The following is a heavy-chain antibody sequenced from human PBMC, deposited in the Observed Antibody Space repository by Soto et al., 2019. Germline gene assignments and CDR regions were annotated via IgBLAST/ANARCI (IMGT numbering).Heavy chain of an antibody. Sequence: SDTLSLTCTVSGGSISSSYWSWIRQTPGKGLEWIGYVFYRGGTAYNPSLKRRFTISMDMSKSQFSLKVNSVTTAETANYYCGRVDPVEKVIDYWGQGTLVTVSS. CDR3: GRVDPVEKVIDY. CDR2: VFYRGGT. J-gene: IGHJ4*02. D-gene: IGHD1-1*01. V-gene: IGHV4-59*01. CDR1: GGSISSSY.